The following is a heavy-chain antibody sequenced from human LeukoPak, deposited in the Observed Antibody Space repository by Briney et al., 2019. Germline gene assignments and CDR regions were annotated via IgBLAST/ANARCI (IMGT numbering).Heavy chain of an antibody. CDR1: GGSISSSSYY. CDR2: IYYSGST. CDR3: ARERGYSSSWYFDY. Sequence: PSETLSLTCTVSGGSISSSSYYWGWIRQPPGKGLEWIGSIYYSGSTYYNPSLKSRVTISVDTSKNQFSLKLSSVTAADTAVYYCARERGYSSSWYFDYWGQGTLVTVSS. J-gene: IGHJ4*02. D-gene: IGHD6-13*01. V-gene: IGHV4-39*01.